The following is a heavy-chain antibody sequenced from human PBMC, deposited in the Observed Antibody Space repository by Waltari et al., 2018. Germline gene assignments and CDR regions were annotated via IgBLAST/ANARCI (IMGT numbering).Heavy chain of an antibody. Sequence: EVQLMQSGAEVKQPGESLKISCKGSGYTSSSYWIAWVRQVPGKGLEWMGMIYPRDSDTRYSPSPQGQVTISADKSISTAYLHWSSLKASDTAMYYCARGIAVGGVYWYFDLWGRGTLVTVSS. V-gene: IGHV5-51*01. D-gene: IGHD2-8*02. CDR2: IYPRDSDT. CDR1: GYTSSSYW. CDR3: ARGIAVGGVYWYFDL. J-gene: IGHJ2*01.